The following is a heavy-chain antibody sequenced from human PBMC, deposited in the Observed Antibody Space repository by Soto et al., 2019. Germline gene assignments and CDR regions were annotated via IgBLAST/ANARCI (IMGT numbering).Heavy chain of an antibody. CDR1: GFTFSTYW. J-gene: IGHJ4*02. CDR2: ISTDGSTT. V-gene: IGHV3-74*01. D-gene: IGHD2-21*01. Sequence: EVQLVESGGGLVQPGGSLRLSCAASGFTFSTYWMHWLRQVPGKGLMWVSRISTDGSTTAYAYSVKGRFTVSRDNAKNTLDLEMNRMGAADTAVYYFARNIAGVDYWGPGTLVTVAS. CDR3: ARNIAGVDY.